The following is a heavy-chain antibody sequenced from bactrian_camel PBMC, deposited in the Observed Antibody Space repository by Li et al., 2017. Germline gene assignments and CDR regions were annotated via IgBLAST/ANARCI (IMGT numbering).Heavy chain of an antibody. D-gene: IGHD7*01. CDR1: GFTGSGYS. CDR2: IDSVGGLT. J-gene: IGHJ4*01. CDR3: VRDPFLVVPTPAGSY. Sequence: VQLVESGGGSVQAGGSLRLSCAASGFTGSGYSMGWFRQAPGKVRGGVAAIDSVGGLTYADSVKGRFTISRDNAKNMVYLQMNSLKTEDTAVYYCVRDPFLVVPTPAGSYWGQGTQVTVS. V-gene: IGHV3S40*01.